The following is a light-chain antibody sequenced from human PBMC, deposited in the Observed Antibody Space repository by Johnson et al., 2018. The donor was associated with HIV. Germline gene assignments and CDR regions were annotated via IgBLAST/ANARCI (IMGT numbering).Light chain of an antibody. CDR2: DNN. CDR1: SSNIGNNY. CDR3: GTWDSSLSAGGV. V-gene: IGLV1-51*01. J-gene: IGLJ1*01. Sequence: QSVLTQPPSVSAAPGQKVTISCSGSSSNIGNNYVSWYQQLPGTAPKLLIYDNNKRPSGIPDRFSGSKSGTSATLGITGLQTGHEADYYCGTWDSSLSAGGVFGTGTKVTVL.